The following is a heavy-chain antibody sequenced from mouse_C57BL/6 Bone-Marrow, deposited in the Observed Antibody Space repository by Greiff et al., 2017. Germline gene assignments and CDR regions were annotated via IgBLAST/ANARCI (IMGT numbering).Heavy chain of an antibody. CDR1: GYTFTNYW. Sequence: QVQLQQSGAELVRPGTSVKMSCKASGYTFTNYWIGWAKQRPGHGLEWIGDIYPGGGYTNYNEKFKGKATLTADKSSSTAYMQFSSLTSEDSAIYYCARGVPYYAMYYWGQGTSVTVSS. CDR3: ARGVPYYAMYY. V-gene: IGHV1-63*01. J-gene: IGHJ4*01. CDR2: IYPGGGYT.